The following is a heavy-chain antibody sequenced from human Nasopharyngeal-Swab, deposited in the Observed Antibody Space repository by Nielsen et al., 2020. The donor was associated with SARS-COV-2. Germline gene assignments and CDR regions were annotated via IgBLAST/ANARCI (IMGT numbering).Heavy chain of an antibody. CDR1: GFTFSSYG. Sequence: GESLKISGAASGFTFSSYGMHWVRQAPGKGLEWVAVIWYDGSNKYYADSVKGRFTISRDNSKNTLYLQMNSLRAEDTAVYYCARDKERAGYSSGWYGLGGQGTLVTVSS. V-gene: IGHV3-33*01. CDR3: ARDKERAGYSSGWYGL. CDR2: IWYDGSNK. J-gene: IGHJ4*02. D-gene: IGHD6-19*01.